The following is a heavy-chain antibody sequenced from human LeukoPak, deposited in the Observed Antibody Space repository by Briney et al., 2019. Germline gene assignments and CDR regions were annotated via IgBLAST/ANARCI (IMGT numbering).Heavy chain of an antibody. Sequence: PGRSLRLSCAASGFTFSSYGMHWVRQAPGKGLEWVAVISYDGSNKYYADSVKGRFTISRDNSKNTLYLQMNSLRAEDTAVYYCAKADYGDYPYYYYGMDVWGEGTTVTVSS. D-gene: IGHD4-17*01. J-gene: IGHJ6*04. CDR2: ISYDGSNK. CDR1: GFTFSSYG. CDR3: AKADYGDYPYYYYGMDV. V-gene: IGHV3-30*18.